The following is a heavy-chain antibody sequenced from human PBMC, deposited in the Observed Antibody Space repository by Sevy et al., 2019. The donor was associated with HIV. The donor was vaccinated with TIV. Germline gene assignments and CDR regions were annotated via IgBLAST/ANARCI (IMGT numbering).Heavy chain of an antibody. V-gene: IGHV3-33*01. D-gene: IGHD6-19*01. CDR3: ARASIAVAGIGYYFHY. J-gene: IGHJ4*02. Sequence: GGSLRLSCAAFGFTYNGYGMHWVRLAPAKGLEWVAVVWYDGSNKEYADSVKGRFTISRDNSKNTSYLQMNNLRAEDTAVYYCARASIAVAGIGYYFHYWGQGTLVTVSS. CDR2: VWYDGSNK. CDR1: GFTYNGYG.